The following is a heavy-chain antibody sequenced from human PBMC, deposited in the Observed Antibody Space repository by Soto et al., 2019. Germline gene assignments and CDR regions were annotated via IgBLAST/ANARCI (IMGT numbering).Heavy chain of an antibody. CDR1: GFTFSSYG. J-gene: IGHJ4*02. CDR2: IWYDGSNK. D-gene: IGHD6-13*01. Sequence: PGGSLRLSCAASGFTFSSYGMHWVRQAPGKGLEWVAVIWYDGSNKYYADSVKGRFTISRDNSKNTLYLQMNSLRAEDTAVYYCARDQGYSSSWPDYWGQGTLVTVSS. CDR3: ARDQGYSSSWPDY. V-gene: IGHV3-33*01.